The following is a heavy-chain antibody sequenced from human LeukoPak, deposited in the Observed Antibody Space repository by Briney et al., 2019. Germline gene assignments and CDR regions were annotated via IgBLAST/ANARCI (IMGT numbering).Heavy chain of an antibody. J-gene: IGHJ3*02. Sequence: GESLRLSCAASGFTFDDYAMHWVRQAPGKGLEWISLISGDGGSTYYADSVKGRFTISRDNSKNSLYLQMNSLRTEDTALYYCAKARLGGGGFDIWGQGTMVTVSS. CDR1: GFTFDDYA. CDR3: AKARLGGGGFDI. D-gene: IGHD3-16*01. CDR2: ISGDGGST. V-gene: IGHV3-43*02.